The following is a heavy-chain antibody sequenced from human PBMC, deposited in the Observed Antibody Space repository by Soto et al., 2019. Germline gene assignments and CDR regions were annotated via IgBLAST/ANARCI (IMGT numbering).Heavy chain of an antibody. V-gene: IGHV4-61*01. CDR1: GGSVSSGSYY. CDR2: IYYSGST. J-gene: IGHJ6*02. D-gene: IGHD3-3*01. Sequence: PSETLSLTCTVSGGSVSSGSYYWSWIRQPPGKGLEWIGYIYYSGSTNYNPSLKSRVTISVDTSKNQFSLKLSSVTAADTAVYYCARDKAYYDSSSSHSDARGQGTTVTVSS. CDR3: ARDKAYYDSSSSHSDA.